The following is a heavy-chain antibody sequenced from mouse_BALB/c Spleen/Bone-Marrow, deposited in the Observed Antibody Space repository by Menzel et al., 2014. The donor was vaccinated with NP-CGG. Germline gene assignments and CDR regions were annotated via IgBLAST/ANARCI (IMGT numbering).Heavy chain of an antibody. Sequence: SGAELVKPGASVKLSCKASGYTFTSYYMYWVKQRPGQGLEWIGEINPSNGGTNFNEKFKSKATLTVVKSSSTAYMQLSSLTSEDSAVYYCIYYGNPYAMDYWGQGTSVTVSS. CDR1: GYTFTSYY. D-gene: IGHD2-1*01. CDR2: INPSNGGT. J-gene: IGHJ4*01. V-gene: IGHV1S81*02. CDR3: IYYGNPYAMDY.